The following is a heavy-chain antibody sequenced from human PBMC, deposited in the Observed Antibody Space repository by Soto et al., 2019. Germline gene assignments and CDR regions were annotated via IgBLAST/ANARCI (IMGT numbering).Heavy chain of an antibody. D-gene: IGHD2-21*02. CDR2: INHSGTIHSGTT. CDR3: ARARVAVTTGARYGMDV. V-gene: IGHV4-34*01. Sequence: QVQLQQWGAGLLKPSETLSLTCAVYGETFSGFHWSWIRQPPGKGLEWIGEINHSGTIHSGTTNYTPSLKSRVTISVDTSKNQCSLKLSSVTAADTAVYYCARARVAVTTGARYGMDVWGQGTSVTVSS. CDR1: GETFSGFH. J-gene: IGHJ6*02.